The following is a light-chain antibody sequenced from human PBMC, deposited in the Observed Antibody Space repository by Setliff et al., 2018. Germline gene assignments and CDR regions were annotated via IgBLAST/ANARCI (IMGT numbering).Light chain of an antibody. CDR2: EVT. CDR3: LSYTSETTHAL. CDR1: SSDVGGYNF. J-gene: IGLJ2*01. V-gene: IGLV2-14*03. Sequence: QSALAQPAAVSGSPGQSITISCSGTSSDVGGYNFVSWYQQRPGKAPKLLIHEVTKRPSGVSDRFSGSKSGNTASLTISGLQAEDEADYYCLSYTSETTHALFGGGTK.